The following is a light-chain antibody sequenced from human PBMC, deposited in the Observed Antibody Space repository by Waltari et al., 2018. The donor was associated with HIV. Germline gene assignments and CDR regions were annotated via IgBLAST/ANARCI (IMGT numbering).Light chain of an antibody. CDR1: NPNVGRKS. CDR2: RND. Sequence: QSVLTQPPSASGTLGQRVTIPCPGSNPNVGRKSVYWYQQVPGTAPKQLIYRNDQRRSGVPDRFSASKSGASASLSISGLRSEDEADYYCVAWDDSLSGFAFGTGTKVTVL. CDR3: VAWDDSLSGFA. V-gene: IGLV1-47*01. J-gene: IGLJ1*01.